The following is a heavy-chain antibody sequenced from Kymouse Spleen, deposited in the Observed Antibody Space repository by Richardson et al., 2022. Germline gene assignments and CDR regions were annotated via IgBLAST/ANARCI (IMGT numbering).Heavy chain of an antibody. CDR2: IWYDGSNK. J-gene: IGHJ6*02. CDR3: ARDRVTMVRGVSDYYYYYGMDV. CDR1: GFTFSSYG. D-gene: IGHD3-10*01. Sequence: QVQLVESGGGVVQPGRSLRLSCAASGFTFSSYGMHWVRQAPGKGLEWVAVIWYDGSNKYYADSVKGRFTISRDNSKNTLYLQMNSLRAEDTAVYYCARDRVTMVRGVSDYYYYYGMDVWGQGTTVTVSS. V-gene: IGHV3-33*01.